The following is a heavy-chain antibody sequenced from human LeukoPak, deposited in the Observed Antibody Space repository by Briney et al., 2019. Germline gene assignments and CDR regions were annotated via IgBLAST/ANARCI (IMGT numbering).Heavy chain of an antibody. CDR3: AKDSPSIAVAGNFDY. CDR2: ISGTGRST. V-gene: IGHV3-23*01. Sequence: GGSLRLSCAASGFTFSSYAMRWVRPAPGKGLEWVSGISGTGRSTNYADSVKGRFTISRENSMNTLYLQMNSLRAEDTAVYYCAKDSPSIAVAGNFDYWGQGTLVTVSS. D-gene: IGHD6-19*01. CDR1: GFTFSSYA. J-gene: IGHJ4*02.